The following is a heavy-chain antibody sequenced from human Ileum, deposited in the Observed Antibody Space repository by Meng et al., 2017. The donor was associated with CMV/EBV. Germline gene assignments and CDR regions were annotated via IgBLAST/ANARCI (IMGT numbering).Heavy chain of an antibody. CDR2: INVGGNT. V-gene: IGHV3-23*01. J-gene: IGHJ4*02. Sequence: CAASGFTFSSYAMSWVRQAPGKGLEWVSAINVGGNTYYADSVEGRFTISRDSSKNTLFLQMNSLRDEDTAIYYCAKGYFDWLLHFDYWGQGTLVTVSS. CDR1: GFTFSSYA. D-gene: IGHD3-9*01. CDR3: AKGYFDWLLHFDY.